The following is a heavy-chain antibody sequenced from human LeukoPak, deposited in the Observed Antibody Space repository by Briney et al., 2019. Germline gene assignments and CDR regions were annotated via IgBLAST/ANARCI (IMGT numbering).Heavy chain of an antibody. D-gene: IGHD6-19*01. V-gene: IGHV3-21*01. CDR3: ARVRDSSGWYSDY. CDR1: GFTFSSYS. J-gene: IGHJ4*02. CDR2: ISSSSTYM. Sequence: PGGSLRLSCAASGFTFSSYSMNWVRQAPGKGLEWVSSISSSSTYMYYADSIKGRFTISRDNAKNSLYLQMDSLRAEDTAVYYCARVRDSSGWYSDYWGQGTLVTVSS.